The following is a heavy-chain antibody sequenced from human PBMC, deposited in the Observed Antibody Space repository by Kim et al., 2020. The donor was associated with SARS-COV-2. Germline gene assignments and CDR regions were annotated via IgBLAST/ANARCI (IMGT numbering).Heavy chain of an antibody. CDR1: GGSISDYY. Sequence: SETLSLTCTVSGGSISDYYWSWIRQPPGKGLEWIGYIYYSGSTNYNPSLKSRVTISIDTSKNQFALRLNSVTAADTAVYYCARGAISSWFLAGQTNWFDPWGQGTLVTVSS. V-gene: IGHV4-59*01. CDR3: ARGAISSWFLAGQTNWFDP. CDR2: IYYSGST. D-gene: IGHD3-22*01. J-gene: IGHJ5*02.